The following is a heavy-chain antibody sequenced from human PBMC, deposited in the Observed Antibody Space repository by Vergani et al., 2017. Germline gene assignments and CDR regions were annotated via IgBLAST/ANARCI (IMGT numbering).Heavy chain of an antibody. J-gene: IGHJ4*02. CDR1: GFTFSSYA. V-gene: IGHV3-30*01. CDR2: ISYDGSNK. CDR3: ASDFWRTY. Sequence: QVQLVESGGGVVQPGRSLRLSCAASGFTFSSYAMHWVRQAPGKGLEWVAVISYDGSNKYYADSVKGRFTISRDNSKNTLYLQMNSLRAEDTAVYYCASDFWRTYWGQGTLVTVSS. D-gene: IGHD3-3*01.